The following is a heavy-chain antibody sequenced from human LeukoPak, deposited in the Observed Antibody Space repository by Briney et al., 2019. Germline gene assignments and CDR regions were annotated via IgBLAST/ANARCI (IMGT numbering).Heavy chain of an antibody. V-gene: IGHV3-30*18. D-gene: IGHD6-19*01. CDR3: ANTIAVAGTGY. J-gene: IGHJ4*02. CDR2: ISYDGSNK. CDR1: GGSFSGYY. Sequence: LSLTCAVYGGSFSGYYWSWIRQPPGKGLEWVAVISYDGSNKYYADSVKGRFTISRDNSKNTLYLQMNSLRAEDTAVYYCANTIAVAGTGYWGQGTLVTVSS.